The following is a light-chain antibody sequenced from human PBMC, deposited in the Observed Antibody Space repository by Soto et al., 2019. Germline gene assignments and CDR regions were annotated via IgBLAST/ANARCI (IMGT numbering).Light chain of an antibody. V-gene: IGKV3-15*01. CDR1: QSVSSN. CDR2: GAS. CDR3: QQYNNWPLT. Sequence: EIVMTQSPATLSVSPGESATLSCRASQSVSSNLAWYQQKPGQAPRLLIYGASTRATGIPARFSGSGSGTEFTLTISGLQSEDFAVYYCQQYNNWPLTFGQGTKVDIK. J-gene: IGKJ1*01.